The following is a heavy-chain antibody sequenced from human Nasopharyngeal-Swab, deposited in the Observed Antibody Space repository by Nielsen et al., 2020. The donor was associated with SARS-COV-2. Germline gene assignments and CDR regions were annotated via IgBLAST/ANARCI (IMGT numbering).Heavy chain of an antibody. J-gene: IGHJ5*02. CDR3: AREGRDGAVSS. D-gene: IGHD5-24*01. V-gene: IGHV3-21*04. CDR1: GFTFSSYG. CDR2: ISSSSSYI. Sequence: GESLKISCAASGFTFSSYGMNWVRQAPGKGLEWVSSISSSSSYIYYADSVKGRFTISRDNAKNSLYLQMNSLRAEDTAVYFCAREGRDGAVSSWGQGTLVTVSS.